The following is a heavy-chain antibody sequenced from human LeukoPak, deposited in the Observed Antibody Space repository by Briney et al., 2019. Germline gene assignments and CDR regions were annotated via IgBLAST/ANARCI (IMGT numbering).Heavy chain of an antibody. Sequence: ASVKVSCKASGYTFTSYYMHWVRLAPGQGLEWMGIINPSGGSTSYAQKFQGRVTITRDTSTSTVYMELSSLRSEDTAVYYCARDKAIVVVPAAIYYYGMDVWGKGTTLTVSS. V-gene: IGHV1-46*01. CDR1: GYTFTSYY. D-gene: IGHD2-2*01. CDR3: ARDKAIVVVPAAIYYYGMDV. J-gene: IGHJ6*04. CDR2: INPSGGST.